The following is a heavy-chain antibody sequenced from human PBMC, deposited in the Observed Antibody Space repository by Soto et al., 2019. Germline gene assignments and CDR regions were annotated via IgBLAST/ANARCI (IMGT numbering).Heavy chain of an antibody. V-gene: IGHV1-3*01. D-gene: IGHD3-22*01. J-gene: IGHJ4*02. Sequence: ASVKVSCKASGYTFTSYAMHWVRQAPGQRLEWMGWINAGNGNTKYSQKFQGRVTITRDTSASTAYMELSSLRSGDTAVYYCARTPTYYYDSSGYYFDYWGQGTLVTVSS. CDR2: INAGNGNT. CDR3: ARTPTYYYDSSGYYFDY. CDR1: GYTFTSYA.